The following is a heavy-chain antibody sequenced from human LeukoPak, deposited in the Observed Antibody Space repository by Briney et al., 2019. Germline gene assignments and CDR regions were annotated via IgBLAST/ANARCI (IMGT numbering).Heavy chain of an antibody. Sequence: EASVKVSCKASGYTFTSYGTSWVRQAPGQGREWMGWISAYNGNTNYAQKLQGRVTMTTDTSTSTAYMELRSLRSDDTAVYYCARGGITMVRGVMRSSWFDPWGQGTLVTVSS. V-gene: IGHV1-18*01. D-gene: IGHD3-10*01. CDR1: GYTFTSYG. J-gene: IGHJ5*02. CDR3: ARGGITMVRGVMRSSWFDP. CDR2: ISAYNGNT.